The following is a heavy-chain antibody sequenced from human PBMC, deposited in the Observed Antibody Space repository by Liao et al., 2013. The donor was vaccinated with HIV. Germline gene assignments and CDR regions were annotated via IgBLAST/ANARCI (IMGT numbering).Heavy chain of an antibody. CDR1: GGSFSAYY. J-gene: IGHJ6*03. CDR3: ARHGPEYAYYYMDV. V-gene: IGHV4-34*01. CDR2: INHSGST. Sequence: QVQLQQWGAGLLKPSETLSLTCAVYGGSFSAYYWNWIRQPPGKGLEWIGEINHSGSTNYNPSLKSRVTISVDTSKNQFSLKLSSVTAADTAVYYCARHGPEYAYYYMDVWGRGITVTVSS. D-gene: IGHD2/OR15-2a*01.